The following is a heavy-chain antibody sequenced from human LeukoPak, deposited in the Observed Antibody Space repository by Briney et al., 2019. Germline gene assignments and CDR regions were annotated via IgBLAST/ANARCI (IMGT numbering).Heavy chain of an antibody. V-gene: IGHV3-23*01. CDR1: GFTFSNYA. J-gene: IGHJ4*02. D-gene: IGHD3-10*01. CDR2: ISGSAITT. Sequence: GGTLRLSCTTSGFTFSNYAMSWVRQAPGKGLEWVSSISGSAITTYYADSVKGRFAISRDNSKNTLYLQMTSLRAEDTAVYYCAKDQRFGDLDDYRGQGTLVTVSS. CDR3: AKDQRFGDLDDY.